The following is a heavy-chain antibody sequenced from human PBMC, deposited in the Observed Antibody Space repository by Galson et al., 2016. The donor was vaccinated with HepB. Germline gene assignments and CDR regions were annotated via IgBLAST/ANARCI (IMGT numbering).Heavy chain of an antibody. Sequence: TLSLTCTVSGGSISSGGYSWGWIRQHPGRGLEWIGYINYSGSTLYNPSLKSRVTISVDTSKHIFSLKLSSVTAADTAVYYCVAVAVRGYYYGMDVWGQGTTVTVSS. CDR1: GGSISSGGYS. CDR2: INYSGST. J-gene: IGHJ6*02. V-gene: IGHV4-31*03. D-gene: IGHD6-19*01. CDR3: VAVAVRGYYYGMDV.